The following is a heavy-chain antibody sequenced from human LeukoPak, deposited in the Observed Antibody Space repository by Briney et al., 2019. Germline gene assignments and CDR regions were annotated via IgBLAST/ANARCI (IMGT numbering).Heavy chain of an antibody. D-gene: IGHD6-13*01. CDR2: IYSGGST. V-gene: IGHV3-53*01. Sequence: GGSLRLSCAASGFAFSSYDMHWVRQVSGKGLEWVSVIYSGGSTYYADSVKGRFTISRDNSKNTLYLQMNSLRAEDTAVYYCASGIAAADPYYFDYWGQGTLVTVSS. CDR3: ASGIAAADPYYFDY. J-gene: IGHJ4*02. CDR1: GFAFSSYD.